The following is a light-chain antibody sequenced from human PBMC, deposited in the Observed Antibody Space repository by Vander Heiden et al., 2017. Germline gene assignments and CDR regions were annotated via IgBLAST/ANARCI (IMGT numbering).Light chain of an antibody. J-gene: IGKJ4*01. CDR2: AAF. V-gene: IGKV1-27*01. Sequence: IKLTPSPSSLSASVGDRVTITCRASQGISNYLAWYQQKPGKVPKLLIYAAFTLQRGVPSRFSGSESGTDFTLTISSLQPEDVATYYCQQYNSAPLTFGGGTKVEIK. CDR1: QGISNY. CDR3: QQYNSAPLT.